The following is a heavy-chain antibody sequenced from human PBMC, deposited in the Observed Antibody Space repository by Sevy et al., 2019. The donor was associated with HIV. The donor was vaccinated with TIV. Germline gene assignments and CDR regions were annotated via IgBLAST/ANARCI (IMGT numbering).Heavy chain of an antibody. Sequence: GGSLRLSCAASGFTFSSYDMHWVRQATGKGLEWVSAIGTAGDTYYPGSVKDRFTISRENAKNSLYLQMNSLRAGDTAVYYCARARLPQGGLDYWGQGTLVTVSS. J-gene: IGHJ4*02. CDR3: ARARLPQGGLDY. D-gene: IGHD5-12*01. CDR2: IGTAGDT. V-gene: IGHV3-13*01. CDR1: GFTFSSYD.